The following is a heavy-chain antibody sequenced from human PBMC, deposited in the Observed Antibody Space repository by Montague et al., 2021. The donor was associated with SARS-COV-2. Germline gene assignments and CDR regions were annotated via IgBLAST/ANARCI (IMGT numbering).Heavy chain of an antibody. CDR2: IYYSGST. Sequence: SETLSPTCTLSGGSISSSSYYWGWIRQPPGKGLEWIGTIYYSGSTYYNPSLKSRVTISVDTSKNQFSLKLSSVTAADTAVYYCARGWFSPMLVVVIRGPFDYGGQGALVTVSS. V-gene: IGHV4-39*07. D-gene: IGHD3-22*01. CDR1: GGSISSSSYY. J-gene: IGHJ4*02. CDR3: ARGWFSPMLVVVIRGPFDY.